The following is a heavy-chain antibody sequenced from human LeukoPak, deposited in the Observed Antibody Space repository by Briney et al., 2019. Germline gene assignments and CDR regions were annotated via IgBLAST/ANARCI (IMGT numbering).Heavy chain of an antibody. CDR3: ARDYDTSGSYFDFFDY. Sequence: PGGSLRLSCAASGFTFSSYAMHWVRQAPGKGLEWVAVISYDGSKRYYADSVKGRFTISRDNSKNAFLQMNSLRAEDTAVYYCARDYDTSGSYFDFFDYWGQGTLVTVSS. V-gene: IGHV3-30-3*01. D-gene: IGHD3-22*01. CDR1: GFTFSSYA. CDR2: ISYDGSKR. J-gene: IGHJ4*02.